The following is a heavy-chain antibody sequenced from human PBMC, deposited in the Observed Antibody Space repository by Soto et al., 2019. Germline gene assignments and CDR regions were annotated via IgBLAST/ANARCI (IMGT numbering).Heavy chain of an antibody. V-gene: IGHV3-23*01. CDR1: GFTFSSYA. J-gene: IGHJ5*02. CDR3: AKALFGYYDSSGYYVA. CDR2: ISGSGGST. D-gene: IGHD3-22*01. Sequence: GGSLRLSCAASGFTFSSYAMSWVRQAPGKGLEWVSAISGSGGSTYYADSVKGRFTISRDNSKNTLYLQMNSLRAEDTVVYYCAKALFGYYDSSGYYVAWGQGTLVTVSS.